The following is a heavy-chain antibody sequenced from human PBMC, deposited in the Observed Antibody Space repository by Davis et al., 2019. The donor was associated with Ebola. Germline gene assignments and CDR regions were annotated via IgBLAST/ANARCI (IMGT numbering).Heavy chain of an antibody. CDR3: ARASSTYMTTVTTSYYYYGMDV. CDR1: GGTFSSYA. J-gene: IGHJ6*02. D-gene: IGHD4-11*01. CDR2: IIPILGIA. V-gene: IGHV1-69*04. Sequence: SVKVSCKASGGTFSSYAISWVRQAPGQGLEWMGRIIPILGIANYAQKFQGRVTITADKSTSTAYMELSSLRSEDTAVYYCARASSTYMTTVTTSYYYYGMDVWGQGTTVTVSS.